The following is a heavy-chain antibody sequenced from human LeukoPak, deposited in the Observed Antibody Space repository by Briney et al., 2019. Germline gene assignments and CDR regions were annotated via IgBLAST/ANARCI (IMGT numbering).Heavy chain of an antibody. CDR1: GGSFSGYY. J-gene: IGHJ4*02. V-gene: IGHV4-34*01. Sequence: PSETLSLTCAVYGGSFSGYYWSWIRQPTGKGLEWIGEINHSGSTNYNPSLKSRVTISVDTSKNQFSLKLSSVTAADTAVYYCARHHYDSSGYYFVDYWGQGTLVTVSS. CDR3: ARHHYDSSGYYFVDY. CDR2: INHSGST. D-gene: IGHD3-22*01.